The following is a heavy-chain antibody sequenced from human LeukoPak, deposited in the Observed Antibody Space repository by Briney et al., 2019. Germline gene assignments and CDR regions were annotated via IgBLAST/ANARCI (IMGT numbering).Heavy chain of an antibody. V-gene: IGHV4-59*08. D-gene: IGHD3-22*01. CDR3: ARHTYYYDSSGYYPNFDY. J-gene: IGHJ4*02. CDR1: GGSISSYY. CDR2: IYYSGST. Sequence: SETLSLTCTVSGGSISSYYWSWIRQPPGKGLEWIGYIYYSGSTNYNPSLKSRVTISVDTSKNQFSLKLSSVTAADTAVYYCARHTYYYDSSGYYPNFDYWGQGTLVTVSS.